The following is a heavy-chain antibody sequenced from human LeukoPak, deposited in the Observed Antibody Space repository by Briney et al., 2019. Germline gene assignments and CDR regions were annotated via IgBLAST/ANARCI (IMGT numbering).Heavy chain of an antibody. CDR3: TRGWGITQGPPSDY. CDR1: GFTFGDYA. J-gene: IGHJ4*02. CDR2: IRSKAYGGTT. D-gene: IGHD3-10*01. V-gene: IGHV3-49*04. Sequence: PGGSLRLSCTASGFTFGDYAMSWVRQAPGKGLEWVGFIRSKAYGGTTEYAASVKGRFTISRDDSKSIAYLQMNSLKTEDTAVYYCTRGWGITQGPPSDYWGQGTLVTVSS.